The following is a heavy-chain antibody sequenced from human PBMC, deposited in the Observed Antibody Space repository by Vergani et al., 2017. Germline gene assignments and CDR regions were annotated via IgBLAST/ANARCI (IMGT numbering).Heavy chain of an antibody. CDR1: GFTFSSYS. CDR3: ARAGKDSSGWYFHY. V-gene: IGHV3-21*01. J-gene: IGHJ4*02. Sequence: EVQLMESGGGLVKPGGSLRLSCAASGFTFSSYSMNWVRQAPGKGLEWVSSISSSSSYIYYADSVKGRFTISRDNAKNSLYLQMNSLRAEDTAVYYCARAGKDSSGWYFHYWGQGTLVTVSS. D-gene: IGHD6-19*01. CDR2: ISSSSSYI.